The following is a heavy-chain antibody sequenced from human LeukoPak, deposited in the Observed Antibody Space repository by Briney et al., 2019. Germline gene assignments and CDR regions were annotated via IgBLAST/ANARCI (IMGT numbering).Heavy chain of an antibody. CDR3: AREPIWSGYYWFDY. CDR1: GFTFSSYE. D-gene: IGHD3-3*01. V-gene: IGHV3-48*03. CDR2: ISSSGSTI. J-gene: IGHJ4*02. Sequence: GRSLKLSLSPSGFTFSSYEMNWVRQAPGKGLEWVSYISSSGSTIYYADSVKGRFTISRDNAKNSLYLQMNRLRAEDTAVYYCAREPIWSGYYWFDYWGQGTLVTVSS.